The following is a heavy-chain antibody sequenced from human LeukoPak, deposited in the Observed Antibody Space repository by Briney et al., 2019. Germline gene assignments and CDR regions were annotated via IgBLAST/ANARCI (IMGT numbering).Heavy chain of an antibody. J-gene: IGHJ4*02. D-gene: IGHD3-22*01. Sequence: PSETLSLTCTVSGGSISSGSYYWSWIRQPAGKGLEWIGRIYTSGSTNYNPSLKSRVTISVDTSKNQFSLKLSSVTAADTAVYYCARTYYYDSSGSDYWGQGTLVTVSS. V-gene: IGHV4-61*02. CDR3: ARTYYYDSSGSDY. CDR2: IYTSGST. CDR1: GGSISSGSYY.